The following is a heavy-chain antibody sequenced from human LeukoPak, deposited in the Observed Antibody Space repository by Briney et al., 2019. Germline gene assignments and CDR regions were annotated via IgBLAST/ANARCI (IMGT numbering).Heavy chain of an antibody. J-gene: IGHJ4*02. D-gene: IGHD3-22*01. CDR2: IRYDGSNK. CDR1: GFTFSSYG. Sequence: GVSLRLSCAASGFTFSSYGMHWVRQAPGKGLEWVAFIRYDGSNKYYADSVKGRFTISRDNSKNTLYLQMNSLRAEDTAVYYCAKEITYYYDSSGYHDYWGQGTLVTVSS. V-gene: IGHV3-30*02. CDR3: AKEITYYYDSSGYHDY.